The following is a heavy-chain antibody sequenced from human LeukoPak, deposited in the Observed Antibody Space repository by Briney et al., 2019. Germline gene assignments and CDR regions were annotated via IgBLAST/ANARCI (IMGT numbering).Heavy chain of an antibody. CDR1: GFSLSSYS. J-gene: IGHJ4*02. CDR2: ISGSGLST. V-gene: IGHV3-23*01. D-gene: IGHD6-19*01. Sequence: GASLKLSCEGSGFSLSSYSMHWVRQAPGEGLEWVSTISGSGLSTYYAESLKGRFTISRDNSKNTLYLQMNSLRAEDTAIYYCAKDQGIAVAGTDYWGQGTLVTVSS. CDR3: AKDQGIAVAGTDY.